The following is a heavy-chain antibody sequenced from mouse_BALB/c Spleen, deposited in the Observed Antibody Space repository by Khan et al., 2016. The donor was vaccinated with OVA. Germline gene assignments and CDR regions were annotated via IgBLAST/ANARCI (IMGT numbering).Heavy chain of an antibody. V-gene: IGHV1S137*01. CDR2: ISTYYGDT. J-gene: IGHJ3*01. CDR3: ARGGGGERFAY. Sequence: VQLQESGAELVRPGVSVKISCKGSGYTFTDYTMHWVKQSHAKGLEWIGVISTYYGDTNYNQKFKGKATMTVDKSSNTAYMDLDRLTSEDSAIYYCARGGGGERFAYWGQGTLVTVSA. CDR1: GYTFTDYT.